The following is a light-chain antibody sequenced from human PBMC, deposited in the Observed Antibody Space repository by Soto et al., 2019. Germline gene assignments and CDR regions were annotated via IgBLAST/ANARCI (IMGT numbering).Light chain of an antibody. J-gene: IGLJ1*01. CDR3: SSYAGSNKWV. CDR1: SSNIGAGYD. CDR2: GNS. V-gene: IGLV1-40*01. Sequence: QSVLTQPPSVSGAPGQRVTISCTGSSSNIGAGYDVHWYQQLPGTAPKLLIYGNSNRPSGVPDRFSGSKSGTSASLAITGLQAEDEADYYCSSYAGSNKWVSGTGTTVPVL.